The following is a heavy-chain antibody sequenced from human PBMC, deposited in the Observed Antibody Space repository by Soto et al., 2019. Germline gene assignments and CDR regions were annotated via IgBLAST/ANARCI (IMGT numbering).Heavy chain of an antibody. CDR1: GFTFTNYD. D-gene: IGHD2-15*01. V-gene: IGHV3-23*01. CDR3: ASYIVVVVGVAHRYFHC. Sequence: GGSLRLSCAASGFTFTNYDMTWVRQAPGKGMEWVSSISRSGGHTYYTDSVKGRFTISRNNSKITLFLQMNSLRAEDTAVYYCASYIVVVVGVAHRYFHCWGQGALVTVS. CDR2: ISRSGGHT. J-gene: IGHJ4*02.